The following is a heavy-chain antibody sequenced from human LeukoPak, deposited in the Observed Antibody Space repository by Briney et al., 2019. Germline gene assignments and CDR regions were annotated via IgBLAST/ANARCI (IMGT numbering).Heavy chain of an antibody. CDR3: ARDPKGVPAAMDY. V-gene: IGHV1-46*01. J-gene: IGHJ4*02. Sequence: ASVKVSCKASGYTFTSYYMHWVRQAPGQGLEWMGIINPSGGSTSYAQKFQGRVTITADKSTSTAYMELSSLRSEDTAVYYCARDPKGVPAAMDYWGQGTLVTVSS. CDR2: INPSGGST. D-gene: IGHD2-2*01. CDR1: GYTFTSYY.